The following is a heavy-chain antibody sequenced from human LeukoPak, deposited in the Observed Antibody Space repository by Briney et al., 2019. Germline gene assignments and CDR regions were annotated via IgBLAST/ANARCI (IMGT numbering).Heavy chain of an antibody. CDR2: IYHSWGT. CDR1: GSSITSDYF. D-gene: IGHD1-1*01. J-gene: IGHJ4*02. CDR3: ARNVTAGFFDY. V-gene: IGHV4-38-2*01. Sequence: PSETLSLTCGVSGSSITSDYFWGWIRQSPGKGLEWIATIYHSWGTYFNPSLKSRVTISLDASKNQFSLKLTSLTAADTAIYYCARNVTAGFFDYWGQGILVTVSS.